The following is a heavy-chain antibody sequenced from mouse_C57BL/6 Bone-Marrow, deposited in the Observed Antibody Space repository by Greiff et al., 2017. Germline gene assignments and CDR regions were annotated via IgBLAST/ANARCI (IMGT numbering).Heavy chain of an antibody. V-gene: IGHV5-6*01. CDR1: GFTFSSYG. CDR2: ISSGGSYT. CDR3: ARSPYYYGSSPAY. J-gene: IGHJ3*01. D-gene: IGHD1-1*01. Sequence: EVQGVESGGDLVKPGGSLKLSCAASGFTFSSYGMSWVRQTPDKRLEWVATISSGGSYTYYPDSVKGRFTISRDNSKNTLYLQMSSLKSEDTAMYYCARSPYYYGSSPAYWGQGTLVTVSA.